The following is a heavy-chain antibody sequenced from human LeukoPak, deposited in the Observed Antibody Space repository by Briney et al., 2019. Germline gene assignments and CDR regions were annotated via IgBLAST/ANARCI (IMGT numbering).Heavy chain of an antibody. Sequence: PGGSLRLSCAASGFTFSSYAMHWVRQAPGKGLEWVAVISYDGSNKYYADSVKGRFTISRDNSKNTLYLQMNSLRAEDTAVYYCARERTPSTVVTTADAFDIWGQGTMVTVSS. CDR3: ARERTPSTVVTTADAFDI. CDR2: ISYDGSNK. CDR1: GFTFSSYA. D-gene: IGHD4-23*01. V-gene: IGHV3-30*04. J-gene: IGHJ3*02.